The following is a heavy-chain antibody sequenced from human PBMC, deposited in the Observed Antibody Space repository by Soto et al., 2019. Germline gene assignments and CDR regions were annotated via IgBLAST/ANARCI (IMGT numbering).Heavy chain of an antibody. CDR1: GGSITSSY. J-gene: IGHJ6*02. V-gene: IGHV4-59*01. CDR2: IYDTGISGYTPST. Sequence: SETLSLTCTVSGGSITSSYWSWIRRPPAKGLEWMAYIYDTGISGYTPSTTYNPSLKSRVTMSVNTSKSQFSLKLPSVTAAATAVYYCARGEDAFFYYGLDVWGQGITVTVSS. CDR3: ARGEDAFFYYGLDV.